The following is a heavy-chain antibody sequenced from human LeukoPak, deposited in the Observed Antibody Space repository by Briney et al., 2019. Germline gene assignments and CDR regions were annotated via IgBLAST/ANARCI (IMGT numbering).Heavy chain of an antibody. CDR2: ISGSGGRT. J-gene: IGHJ6*02. D-gene: IGHD4-17*01. Sequence: GGSLRLSCAASGFTFSSFALSWVRQAPGKGLEWISGISGSGGRTDYADSVKGRFTISRDNSKNTLYLQMNSLRAEDTAVYYCAKEDSTVTTYYYYGMDVWGQGTTVTVSS. CDR3: AKEDSTVTTYYYYGMDV. V-gene: IGHV3-23*01. CDR1: GFTFSSFA.